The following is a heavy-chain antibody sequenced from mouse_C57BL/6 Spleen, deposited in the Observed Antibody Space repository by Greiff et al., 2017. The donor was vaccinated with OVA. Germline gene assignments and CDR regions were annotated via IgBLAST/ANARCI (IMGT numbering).Heavy chain of an antibody. D-gene: IGHD2-2*01. J-gene: IGHJ4*01. V-gene: IGHV1-76*01. CDR3: ARSGGYGAMDY. Sequence: VKLQQSGAELVRPGASVKLSCKASGYTFTDYYINWVKQRPGQGLEWIARIYPGSGNTYYNEKFKGKATLTAEKSSSTAYMQLSSLTSEDSAVYFCARSGGYGAMDYWGQGTSVTVSS. CDR1: GYTFTDYY. CDR2: IYPGSGNT.